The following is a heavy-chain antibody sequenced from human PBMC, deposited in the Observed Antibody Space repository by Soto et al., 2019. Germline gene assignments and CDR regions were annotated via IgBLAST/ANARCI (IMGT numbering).Heavy chain of an antibody. J-gene: IGHJ3*02. CDR3: ARFEYQLSTHAFDI. Sequence: SETLSLTCAVYGGSFSGYYWSWIRQPPGKGLEWIGEINHSGSTNYNPSLKSRVTISVDTSKNQFSLKLSSVTAADTAVYYCARFEYQLSTHAFDIWGQGTMVTVSS. D-gene: IGHD2-2*01. CDR1: GGSFSGYY. V-gene: IGHV4-34*01. CDR2: INHSGST.